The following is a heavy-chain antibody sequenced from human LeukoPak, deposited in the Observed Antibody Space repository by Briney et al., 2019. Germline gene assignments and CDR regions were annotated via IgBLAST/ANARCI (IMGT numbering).Heavy chain of an antibody. CDR2: IYHSGST. CDR3: ARGREVRGFGYYYMDV. V-gene: IGHV4-38-2*02. J-gene: IGHJ6*03. CDR1: SYSISSGYY. D-gene: IGHD3-10*01. Sequence: PSETLSLTCTVSSYSISSGYYWGWIRQPPGKGLEWIGSIYHSGSTYYNPSLKSRVTISVDTSKNQFSLKLSSVTAADTAVYYCARGREVRGFGYYYMDVWGKGTTVTVSS.